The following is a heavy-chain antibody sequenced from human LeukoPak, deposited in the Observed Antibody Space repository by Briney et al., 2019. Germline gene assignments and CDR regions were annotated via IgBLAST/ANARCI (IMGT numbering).Heavy chain of an antibody. V-gene: IGHV3-23*01. CDR1: GFTFSSYA. CDR2: ISGNGAST. Sequence: AGGSLRLSCAASGFTFSSYAMSWVRQAPGKGLEWVSAISGNGASTYYADSVKGRFTISRDNSKNTLYLQMNSLRAEDTAVYYCAKSGLALWFGEFLPAHYYYMDVWGKGTTVTISS. J-gene: IGHJ6*03. CDR3: AKSGLALWFGEFLPAHYYYMDV. D-gene: IGHD3-10*01.